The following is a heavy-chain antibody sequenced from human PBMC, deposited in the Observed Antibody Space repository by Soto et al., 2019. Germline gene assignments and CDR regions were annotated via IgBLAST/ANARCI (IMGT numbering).Heavy chain of an antibody. CDR1: GFTFSSYS. J-gene: IGHJ4*02. Sequence: EVQLVESGGGLVKPGGSLRLSCAASGFTFSSYSMNWVRQAPGKGLEWVSSISSSSSYIYYADSVKGRFTISRDNAKNSLYLQMNSLRAEARAVYYCARPMYYYDSSGYHYWGQGTLVTVSS. CDR3: ARPMYYYDSSGYHY. V-gene: IGHV3-21*01. CDR2: ISSSSSYI. D-gene: IGHD3-22*01.